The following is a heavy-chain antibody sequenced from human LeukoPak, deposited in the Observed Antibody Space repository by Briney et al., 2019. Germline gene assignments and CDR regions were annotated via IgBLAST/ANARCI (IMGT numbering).Heavy chain of an antibody. Sequence: SETLSLTCAVYGGSFSGYYWSWIRQPPGKGLEWIGEINHSGSTNYNPSLKSRVTISVDTSKNQFSLKLSSVTAADTAVYYCARGIVSPGKRYCSGTSCYRGKYLDNWGQGTLVTVSS. CDR1: GGSFSGYY. D-gene: IGHD2-2*02. J-gene: IGHJ4*02. CDR3: ARGIVSPGKRYCSGTSCYRGKYLDN. CDR2: INHSGST. V-gene: IGHV4-34*01.